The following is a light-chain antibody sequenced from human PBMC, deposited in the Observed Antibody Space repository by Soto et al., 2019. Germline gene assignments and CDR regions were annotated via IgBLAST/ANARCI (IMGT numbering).Light chain of an antibody. Sequence: SVLTQPPSASGSPGQSVTISCTGTSSDVGVYNYVSWYQQHPGKAPKLMIYEVNKRPSGVPDRFSGSKSGNTASLTVSGLQAEDEADYYCSLYSSNGSLIFGPGTKVTVL. CDR2: EVN. CDR3: SLYSSNGSLI. CDR1: SSDVGVYNY. V-gene: IGLV2-8*01. J-gene: IGLJ1*01.